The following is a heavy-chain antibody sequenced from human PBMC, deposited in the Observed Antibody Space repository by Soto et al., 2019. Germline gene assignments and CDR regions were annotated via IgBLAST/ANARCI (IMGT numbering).Heavy chain of an antibody. D-gene: IGHD6-13*01. V-gene: IGHV1-69*01. CDR3: AGTLLEWIAAAGYYYYGMDV. CDR2: IIPIFGTA. Sequence: SVKVSCTASGGTFSSYAISWVRQAPGQGLEWMGGIIPIFGTANYAQKFQGRVTITADESTSTAYMELSSLRSEDTAVYYCAGTLLEWIAAAGYYYYGMDVWGQGTTVTVSS. J-gene: IGHJ6*02. CDR1: GGTFSSYA.